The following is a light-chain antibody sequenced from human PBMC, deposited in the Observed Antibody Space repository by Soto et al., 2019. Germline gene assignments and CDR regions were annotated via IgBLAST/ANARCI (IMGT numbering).Light chain of an antibody. J-gene: IGKJ1*01. CDR1: QTVNSLF. CDR2: GTT. V-gene: IGKV3-20*01. Sequence: ELVLTQSQGTLSLSPGERATLSCRASQTVNSLFFGWHQQKPGQAPRLLIYGTTNRAAGIPDRFSGSGSGTDFTLTISRLEPEDSAVYFCQQYGISPKTFGQGTKVDIK. CDR3: QQYGISPKT.